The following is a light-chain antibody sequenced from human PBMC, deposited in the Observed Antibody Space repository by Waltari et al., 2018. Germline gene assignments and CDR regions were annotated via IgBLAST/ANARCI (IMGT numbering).Light chain of an antibody. CDR3: QQRRA. CDR2: DAS. J-gene: IGKJ2*01. CDR1: QNVGRY. Sequence: VLTQSPATLSLSPGETVNLSCRASQNVGRYLAWYQQKAGRAPRLLIYDASSRATGIPVRFSGSGSGTDFTLTITTLESEDFAVYYCQQRRAFGQGTKLEI. V-gene: IGKV3-11*01.